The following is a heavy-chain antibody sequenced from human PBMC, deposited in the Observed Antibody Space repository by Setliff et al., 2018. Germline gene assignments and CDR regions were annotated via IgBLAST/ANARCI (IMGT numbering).Heavy chain of an antibody. J-gene: IGHJ4*02. CDR3: AKPQVELRWGFES. Sequence: GGSLSLSCAASGFTFSTYAMSWVRQAPGKGLEWVSTIYSGDRNTFYTDSVKGRFTIFRDGSKNILYLQMTSLRAEDTAVYYCAKPQVELRWGFESWGQGTLVTVSS. CDR2: IYSGDRNT. V-gene: IGHV3-23*03. CDR1: GFTFSTYA. D-gene: IGHD1-7*01.